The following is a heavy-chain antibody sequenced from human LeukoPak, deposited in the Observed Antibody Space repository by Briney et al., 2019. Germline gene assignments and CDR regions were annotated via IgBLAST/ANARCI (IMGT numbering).Heavy chain of an antibody. CDR1: GYTFTSYG. J-gene: IGHJ4*02. CDR2: ISAYNGNT. D-gene: IGHD3-3*01. CDR3: ARLNLHYDFWSGPSDY. Sequence: GASVKVSCKASGYTFTSYGISWVRQAPGQGLEWMGWISAYNGNTNYAQKLQGRVTMTTDTSTSTAYMELRSLRSGDTAVYYCARLNLHYDFWSGPSDYWGQGTLVTVSS. V-gene: IGHV1-18*01.